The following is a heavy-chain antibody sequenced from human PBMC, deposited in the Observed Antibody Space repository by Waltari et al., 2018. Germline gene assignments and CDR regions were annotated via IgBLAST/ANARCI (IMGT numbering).Heavy chain of an antibody. V-gene: IGHV4-30-4*08. D-gene: IGHD3-16*02. CDR1: GGPISLVDNS. Sequence: QLQLPESGPGLVKPSQPLSLTCPVSGGPISLVDNSSTLLRQPPGEGLEEIGYIYYSGSTYYNPSLKSRVTISVDTSKNQFSLKLSSVTAADTAVYYCARKIGDYVWGSYRHFDYWGQGTLVTVSS. CDR3: ARKIGDYVWGSYRHFDY. CDR2: IYYSGST. J-gene: IGHJ4*02.